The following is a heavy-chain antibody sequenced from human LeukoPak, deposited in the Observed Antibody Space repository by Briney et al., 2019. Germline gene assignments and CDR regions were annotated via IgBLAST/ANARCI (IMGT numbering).Heavy chain of an antibody. CDR1: GYTFTGYY. CDR2: INPNSGGT. D-gene: IGHD4-11*01. V-gene: IGHV1-2*02. Sequence: ASVKVSCKASGYTFTGYYMHWVRQAPGQGLEWMGWINPNSGGTNYAQKFQGRVTMTRDTSISTAYMELSRLRSDDTAVYYCARQHYRTPGDVDYWGQGTLVTVSS. J-gene: IGHJ4*02. CDR3: ARQHYRTPGDVDY.